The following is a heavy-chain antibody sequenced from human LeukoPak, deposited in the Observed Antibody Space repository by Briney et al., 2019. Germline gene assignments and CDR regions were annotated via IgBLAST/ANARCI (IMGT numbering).Heavy chain of an antibody. J-gene: IGHJ5*02. CDR3: ATARGDSSSSNWFDP. V-gene: IGHV3-23*01. D-gene: IGHD3-22*01. CDR2: ISGSGGST. CDR1: GFTFSSYA. Sequence: GGSLRLSCAASGFTFSSYATSWVRQAPGKGLEWVSAISGSGGSTYYADSVKGRFTISRDSSKNTLYLQMNSLRAEDTAVYYCATARGDSSSSNWFDPWGQGTLVTVSS.